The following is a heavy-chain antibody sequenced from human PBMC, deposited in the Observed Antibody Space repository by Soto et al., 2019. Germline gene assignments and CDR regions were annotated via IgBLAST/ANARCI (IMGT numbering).Heavy chain of an antibody. J-gene: IGHJ3*02. V-gene: IGHV4-59*01. CDR3: ARVYYDSSGNDAFDI. D-gene: IGHD3-22*01. Sequence: SETLSLTCTVSGGSISSYYWSWTRQPPGKGLEWIGYIYYSGSTNYNPSLKSRVTISVDTSKNQFSLKLSSVTAADTAVYYCARVYYDSSGNDAFDIWGQGTMVTVSS. CDR1: GGSISSYY. CDR2: IYYSGST.